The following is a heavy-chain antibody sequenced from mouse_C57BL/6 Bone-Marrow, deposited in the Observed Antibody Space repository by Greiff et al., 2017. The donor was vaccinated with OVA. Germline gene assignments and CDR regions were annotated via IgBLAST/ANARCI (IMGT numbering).Heavy chain of an antibody. V-gene: IGHV1-55*01. CDR2: IYPGSGST. Sequence: QVQLKQPGAELVKPGASVKMSCKASGYTFTSYWITWVKQRPGPGLEWIGDIYPGSGSTNSNEKFKSKATLTVDTSSSTAYLLLILLTSDDSAFYFCTSDSNGYYPAWFAYWGQGTLVTVSA. CDR1: GYTFTSYW. CDR3: TSDSNGYYPAWFAY. J-gene: IGHJ3*01. D-gene: IGHD2-3*01.